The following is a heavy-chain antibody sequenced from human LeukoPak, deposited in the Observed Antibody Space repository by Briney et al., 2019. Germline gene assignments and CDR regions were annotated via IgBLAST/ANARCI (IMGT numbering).Heavy chain of an antibody. J-gene: IGHJ6*02. CDR3: AKDMDGGYGMDV. D-gene: IGHD3-10*01. CDR2: ISSSSSYT. Sequence: GGSLRLPCAASGFTFSDYYMSWIRQAPGKGLEWVSYISSSSSYTNYADSVKGRFTISRDNAKNSLYLQMNSLRTEDTALYYCAKDMDGGYGMDVWGQGTTVTVSS. V-gene: IGHV3-11*05. CDR1: GFTFSDYY.